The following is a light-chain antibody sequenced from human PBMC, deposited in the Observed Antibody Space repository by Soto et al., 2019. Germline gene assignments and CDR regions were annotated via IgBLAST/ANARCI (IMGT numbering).Light chain of an antibody. Sequence: EIVMTQSPATRSVSPGERATLSCRASQSVSSNLAWYQQKPGQAPTLLIYGASARATGIPARFSGSGSGTEFTLTISSLQSEDFAVYYCQHYNNWPFTFGQGTKLEIK. CDR2: GAS. CDR3: QHYNNWPFT. V-gene: IGKV3-15*01. CDR1: QSVSSN. J-gene: IGKJ2*01.